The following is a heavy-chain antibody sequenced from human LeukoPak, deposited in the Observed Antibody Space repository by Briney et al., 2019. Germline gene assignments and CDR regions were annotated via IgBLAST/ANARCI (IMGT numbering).Heavy chain of an antibody. CDR1: GFTFNNYA. D-gene: IGHD2-15*01. CDR2: ISGSGGST. V-gene: IGHV3-21*01. CDR3: ARSLIVVAGFDY. J-gene: IGHJ4*02. Sequence: GGSLRLSCAASGFTFNNYAMNWVRQAPGKGLKWVSMISGSGGSTYYADSVKGRFTISRDNAKNSLYLQMNSLRAEDTAVYYCARSLIVVAGFDYWGQGTLVTVSS.